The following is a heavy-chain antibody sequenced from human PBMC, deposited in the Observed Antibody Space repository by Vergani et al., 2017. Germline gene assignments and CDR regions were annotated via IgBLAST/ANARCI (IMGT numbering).Heavy chain of an antibody. CDR1: GFTFSGSA. D-gene: IGHD6-19*01. CDR3: TSLYFYSSGSTGDLYYGMDV. J-gene: IGHJ6*02. CDR2: IRSKANSYAT. V-gene: IGHV3-73*02. Sequence: EVQLVESGGGLVQPGGSLKLSCAASGFTFSGSAMHWVRQASGKGLEWVGRIRSKANSYATAYAASVKGRFTISRDDSKNTAYLQMNSLKTEDTAVYYCTSLYFYSSGSTGDLYYGMDVWGQGTTVTVSS.